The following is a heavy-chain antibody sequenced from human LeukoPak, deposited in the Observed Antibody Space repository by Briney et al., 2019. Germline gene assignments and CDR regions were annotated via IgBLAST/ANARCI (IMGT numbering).Heavy chain of an antibody. J-gene: IGHJ4*02. Sequence: GGSLRLSCAASGFTFGSYWMHWVRQAPGRGLEWVSRVNGDGSTTTYADSVKGRFTISRDNAKNTLYLQMNSLRVEDTAVYYCAVKGGYNDLDALLDYWGPGTLVTVSS. CDR3: AVKGGYNDLDALLDY. V-gene: IGHV3-74*01. CDR2: VNGDGSTT. CDR1: GFTFGSYW. D-gene: IGHD5-12*01.